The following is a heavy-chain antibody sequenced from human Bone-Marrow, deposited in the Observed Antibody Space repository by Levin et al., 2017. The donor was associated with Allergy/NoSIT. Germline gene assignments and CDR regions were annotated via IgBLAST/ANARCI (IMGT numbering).Heavy chain of an antibody. D-gene: IGHD6-13*01. V-gene: IGHV4-39*01. CDR3: ARQLWQLNYFDY. J-gene: IGHJ4*02. CDR1: GGSISSSSYY. CDR2: IYYSGST. Sequence: SETLSLTCTVSGGSISSSSYYWGWIRQPPGKGLEWIGSIYYSGSTYYNPSLKSRVTISVDTSKNQFSLKLSSVTAADTAVYYCARQLWQLNYFDYWGQGTLVTVSS.